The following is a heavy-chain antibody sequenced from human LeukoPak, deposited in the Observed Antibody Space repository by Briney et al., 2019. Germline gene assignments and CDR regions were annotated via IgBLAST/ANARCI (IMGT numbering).Heavy chain of an antibody. CDR2: IYHSGST. CDR3: ARSRRAQLLWSTYYFDY. J-gene: IGHJ4*02. D-gene: IGHD2-2*01. Sequence: SETLSLTCAVSGYSISSGYYWGWIRQPPGKGLEWIGSIYHSGSTYYNPSLKSRVTISVDTSKNQFSLKLSSVTAADTAVYYCARSRRAQLLWSTYYFDYWGQGTLVTVSS. V-gene: IGHV4-38-2*01. CDR1: GYSISSGYY.